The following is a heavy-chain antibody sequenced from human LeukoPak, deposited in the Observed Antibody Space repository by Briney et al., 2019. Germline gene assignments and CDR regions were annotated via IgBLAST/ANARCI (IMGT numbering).Heavy chain of an antibody. D-gene: IGHD2-21*01. J-gene: IGHJ5*02. CDR3: ARPHGTAYVESHWFDP. V-gene: IGHV4-4*02. CDR1: GGSISSSNW. CDR2: IYYSGST. Sequence: SGTLSLTCAVSGGSISSSNWWSWVRQPPGKGLEWIGSIYYSGSTYYNPSLKSRVTISVDTSKNQFSLKLSSVTAADTAVYYCARPHGTAYVESHWFDPWGQGTLVTVSS.